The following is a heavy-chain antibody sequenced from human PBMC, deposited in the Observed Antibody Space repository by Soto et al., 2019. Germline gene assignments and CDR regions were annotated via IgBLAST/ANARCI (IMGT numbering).Heavy chain of an antibody. CDR3: ARVREKIGYCTNGVCYSGYNWFDP. J-gene: IGHJ5*02. Sequence: PSETLSLTCTVSGGSISSYYWSWIRQPPGKGLEWIGYIYYSGSTNYNPSLKSRVTISVDMSKNQFSLKLSSVTAADTAVYYCARVREKIGYCTNGVCYSGYNWFDPWGQGTLVTVSS. V-gene: IGHV4-59*08. CDR2: IYYSGST. CDR1: GGSISSYY. D-gene: IGHD2-8*01.